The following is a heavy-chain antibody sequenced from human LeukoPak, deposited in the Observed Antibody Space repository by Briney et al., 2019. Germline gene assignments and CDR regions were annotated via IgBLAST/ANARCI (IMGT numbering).Heavy chain of an antibody. V-gene: IGHV3-23*01. CDR3: AKAEFGSGSYYISD. CDR2: VSGSGDYT. D-gene: IGHD3-10*01. CDR1: GFTFRNYA. J-gene: IGHJ4*02. Sequence: GGSLRLSCTASGFTFRNYAMRWVRQAPGKGLEWVSAVSGSGDYTYYADSVKGRLTISRDNSKNTLYLHMNSLRAEDTAVFYCAKAEFGSGSYYISDWGQGTLVTVSS.